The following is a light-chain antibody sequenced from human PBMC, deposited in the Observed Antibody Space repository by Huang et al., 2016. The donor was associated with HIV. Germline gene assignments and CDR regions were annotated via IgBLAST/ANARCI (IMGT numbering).Light chain of an antibody. V-gene: IGKV3-15*01. CDR1: QSVTGN. CDR3: QQYNKWPRT. CDR2: CAS. J-gene: IGKJ3*01. Sequence: EIVMTQSPATLSVSPGERATLSCRASQSVTGNVAWYQHKPGQPPRLLIYCASTRAAGAAARFNASGSGTEFTLTINSLQSEDFAVYYCQQYNKWPRTFGPGTKVDVK.